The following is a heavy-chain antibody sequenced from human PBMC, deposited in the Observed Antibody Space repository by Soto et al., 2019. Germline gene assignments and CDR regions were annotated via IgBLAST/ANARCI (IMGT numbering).Heavy chain of an antibody. V-gene: IGHV3-23*01. CDR1: GFTFSSYA. CDR3: AKDNSQSHHGSHFDY. Sequence: GGSLRLSCAASGFTFSSYAMSWVRQAPGKGLEWVSAISGSGGSTYYADSVKGRFTISRDNSKNTLYLQMNSLRAEDTAVYYCAKDNSQSHHGSHFDYWGQGTLVTVSS. J-gene: IGHJ4*02. CDR2: ISGSGGST. D-gene: IGHD1-26*01.